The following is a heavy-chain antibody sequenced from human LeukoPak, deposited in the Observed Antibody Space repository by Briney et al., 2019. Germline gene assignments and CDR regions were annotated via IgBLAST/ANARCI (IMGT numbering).Heavy chain of an antibody. V-gene: IGHV3-64D*06. J-gene: IGHJ5*02. D-gene: IGHD3-10*01. CDR2: VSSNGGST. CDR3: VKSIGVGSGSFPFDP. Sequence: PGGSLRLSCSASGFTFSSYAMHWVRQAPGKGLEYVSAVSSNGGSTYYADSVKGRFTISRDNSKNTLYLQMSSLRAEDTAVYYCVKSIGVGSGSFPFDPWGQGTLVTVSS. CDR1: GFTFSSYA.